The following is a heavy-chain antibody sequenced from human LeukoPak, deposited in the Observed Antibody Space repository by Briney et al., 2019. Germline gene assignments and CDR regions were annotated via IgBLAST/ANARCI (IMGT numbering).Heavy chain of an antibody. J-gene: IGHJ4*02. Sequence: ASVKVSCKASGYTFTGYYMHWVRQTPGQGLEWMGWINPNSGGTNYAQKFQGRVTMTRDTSISTAYMELSRLRSDDTAVYYCARDTSSLWFGELLFGGQGTLVTVSS. CDR3: ARDTSSLWFGELLF. V-gene: IGHV1-2*02. D-gene: IGHD3-10*01. CDR2: INPNSGGT. CDR1: GYTFTGYY.